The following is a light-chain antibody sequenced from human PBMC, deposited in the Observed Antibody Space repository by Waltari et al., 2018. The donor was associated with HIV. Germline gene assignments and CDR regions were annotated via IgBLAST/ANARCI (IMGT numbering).Light chain of an antibody. CDR3: ATWDDSLNGVL. CDR1: SSNIGSNS. Sequence: SVLTQPPSASGTPGQKVTTSCSGSSSNIGSNSVFWYQQLPGAAPKLLIYRDTQRPSGVPDRFSGSKSGTSASLAISGLRSEDEAVYSCATWDDSLNGVLFGGGTNLNVL. J-gene: IGLJ2*01. CDR2: RDT. V-gene: IGLV1-47*01.